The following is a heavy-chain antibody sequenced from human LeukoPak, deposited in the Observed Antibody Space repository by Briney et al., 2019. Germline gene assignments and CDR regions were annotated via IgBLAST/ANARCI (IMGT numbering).Heavy chain of an antibody. CDR2: ISGSGGST. CDR1: GFTFSSYA. D-gene: IGHD5-18*01. V-gene: IGHV3-23*01. Sequence: GGSLRLSCGASGFTFSSYAMSWVRQAPGKGREWVSAISGSGGSTYYADSVKGRFTISRDNSKNTLYLQMNSLRAEDTAVYYCARGYSYGYNYFDYWGQGTLVTVSS. J-gene: IGHJ4*02. CDR3: ARGYSYGYNYFDY.